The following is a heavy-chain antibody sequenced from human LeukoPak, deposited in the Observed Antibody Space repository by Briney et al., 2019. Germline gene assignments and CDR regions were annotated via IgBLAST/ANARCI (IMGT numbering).Heavy chain of an antibody. CDR2: MNPNSGNT. CDR3: AREGSSSDSRWFDP. V-gene: IGHV1-8*01. J-gene: IGHJ5*02. Sequence: GASVKLSCKASGYTFTSYDINWVRQAPGQGLEWMGWMNPNSGNTGYAQKSQGRVTMTRNTSISTAYMELSSLRSEDTAVYYCAREGSSSDSRWFDPWGQGTLVTVSS. CDR1: GYTFTSYD. D-gene: IGHD6-6*01.